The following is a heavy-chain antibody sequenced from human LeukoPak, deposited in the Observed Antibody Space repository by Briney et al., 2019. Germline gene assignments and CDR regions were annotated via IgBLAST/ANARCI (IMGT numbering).Heavy chain of an antibody. D-gene: IGHD1-26*01. J-gene: IGHJ4*02. CDR3: ARTDGGATTFDY. Sequence: ASVKVSCKASGYTFTSYDINWVRQATGQGLEWMGWMNPNSGNTGYAQKFQGRVTMTRNTSISTAYMELSSLRSEDTAVYYCARTDGGATTFDYWGQGTLVTVSS. CDR2: MNPNSGNT. V-gene: IGHV1-8*01. CDR1: GYTFTSYD.